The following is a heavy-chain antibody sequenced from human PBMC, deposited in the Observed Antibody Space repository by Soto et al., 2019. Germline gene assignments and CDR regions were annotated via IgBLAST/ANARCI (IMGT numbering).Heavy chain of an antibody. V-gene: IGHV1-69*04. J-gene: IGHJ2*01. CDR2: IIPILGIA. Sequence: SVKVSCKASGGTFSSYTISWVRQAPGQGLEWMGRIIPILGIANYAQKFQGRVTITADKSTSTAYMELSSLRSEDTAVYYCAREQERYGDDWYFDLWGRGTLVTVSS. CDR1: GGTFSSYT. CDR3: AREQERYGDDWYFDL. D-gene: IGHD4-17*01.